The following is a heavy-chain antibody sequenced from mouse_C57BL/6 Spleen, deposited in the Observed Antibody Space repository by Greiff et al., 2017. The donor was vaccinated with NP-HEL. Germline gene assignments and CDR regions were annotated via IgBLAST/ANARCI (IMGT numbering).Heavy chain of an antibody. CDR3: AHTTVVGGYYAMDC. Sequence: VQLQQPGAELVKPGASVKLSCKASGYTFTSYWMHWVKQRPGRGLEWIGRIDPNSGGTKYNEKFKSKATLTVDKPSSTAYMQLSSLTSEDSAVYDCAHTTVVGGYYAMDCWGQGTSVTVSS. D-gene: IGHD1-1*01. V-gene: IGHV1-72*01. CDR1: GYTFTSYW. J-gene: IGHJ4*01. CDR2: IDPNSGGT.